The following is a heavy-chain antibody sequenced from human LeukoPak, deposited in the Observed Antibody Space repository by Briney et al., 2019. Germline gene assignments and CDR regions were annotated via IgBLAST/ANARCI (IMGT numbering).Heavy chain of an antibody. D-gene: IGHD2-2*01. CDR3: ARGGLFCSSTSCYFRTVTHYFDY. CDR2: ISGSGGST. CDR1: GFTFSSYA. J-gene: IGHJ4*02. V-gene: IGHV3-23*01. Sequence: GGSLRLSCAASGFTFSSYAMSWVRQAPGKGLEWVSVISGSGGSTYYADSVKGRFTISRDNSKNTLYLQMNSLRAEDTAVYYCARGGLFCSSTSCYFRTVTHYFDYWGQGTLVTVSS.